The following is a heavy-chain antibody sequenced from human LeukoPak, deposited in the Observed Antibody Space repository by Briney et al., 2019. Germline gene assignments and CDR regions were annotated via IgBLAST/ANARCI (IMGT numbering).Heavy chain of an antibody. CDR3: ARGSLVTYYGMDV. Sequence: GGSLRLSCAASGFTFSSYDIHWVRQATGKGLEWVSAIGTAGDPYYPGSVKGRFTISRENAKNSLYLQMNSLRAGDTAVYYCARGSLVTYYGMDVWGKGTTVTVSS. CDR2: IGTAGDP. V-gene: IGHV3-13*05. J-gene: IGHJ6*04. CDR1: GFTFSSYD. D-gene: IGHD3-9*01.